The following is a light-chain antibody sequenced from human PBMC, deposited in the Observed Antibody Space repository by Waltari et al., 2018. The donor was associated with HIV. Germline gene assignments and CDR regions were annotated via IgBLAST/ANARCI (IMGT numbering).Light chain of an antibody. V-gene: IGLV2-14*01. Sequence: QSALTQPAAVSGSPGPWTTISCPGTSSDVGGSTCVACYQQHPGKAPKLMIYEVSNRPSGVSNRFSGSKSGNTASLTISGLQAEDEADYYCSSYTSSSTSHVFGTGTKVTVL. CDR1: SSDVGGSTC. J-gene: IGLJ1*01. CDR2: EVS. CDR3: SSYTSSSTSHV.